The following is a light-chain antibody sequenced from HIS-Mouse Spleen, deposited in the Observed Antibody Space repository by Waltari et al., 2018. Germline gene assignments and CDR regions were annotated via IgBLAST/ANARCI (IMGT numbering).Light chain of an antibody. CDR1: QRVSSN. CDR3: QQYNNWWT. Sequence: EIVMTQSPATLSVSPGERATLSCRASQRVSSNVAWYQQKPGQAPRLLISGASTRATGIPARFSGSGSGTEFTLTISSMQSEDFAVYYCQQYNNWWTFGQGTKVEIK. CDR2: GAS. J-gene: IGKJ1*01. V-gene: IGKV3-15*01.